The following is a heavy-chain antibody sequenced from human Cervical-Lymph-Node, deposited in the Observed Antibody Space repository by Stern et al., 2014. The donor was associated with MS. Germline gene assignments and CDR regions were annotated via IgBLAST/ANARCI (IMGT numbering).Heavy chain of an antibody. D-gene: IGHD2/OR15-2a*01. CDR1: GFSFGTSW. J-gene: IGHJ4*02. V-gene: IGHV3-7*01. CDR3: ARDRRAFLDY. Sequence: MQLVQSGGGLVQPGGSLRLSCVASGFSFGTSWMSWVRQPPGRGLEWVANIRQDGYDKFYVDSVKGRFTISRDNARNSLYLQMNSLTVADTAVYYCARDRRAFLDYWGQGTPVAVSS. CDR2: IRQDGYDK.